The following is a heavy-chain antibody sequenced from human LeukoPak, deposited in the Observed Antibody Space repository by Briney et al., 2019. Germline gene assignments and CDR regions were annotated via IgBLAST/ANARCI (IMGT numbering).Heavy chain of an antibody. D-gene: IGHD6-13*01. Sequence: PGGSLRLSCAASGFTFSSYSMNWVRQAPGKGLEWVSSISSSSSYIYYADSVKGRFTISRDNAKNSLYLQMNSLRAEDTAVYYCARVGRQQLVTGWFDPWGQGTLVTVSS. CDR1: GFTFSSYS. J-gene: IGHJ5*02. CDR3: ARVGRQQLVTGWFDP. CDR2: ISSSSSYI. V-gene: IGHV3-21*01.